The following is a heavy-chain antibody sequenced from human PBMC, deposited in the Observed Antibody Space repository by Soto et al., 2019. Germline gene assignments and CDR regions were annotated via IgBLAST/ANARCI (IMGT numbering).Heavy chain of an antibody. V-gene: IGHV1-58*01. Sequence: MQLVQSGPEVKKPGTSVKVSCKASGFTFSTSAVQRVRQARGQRPEWMGWIVGGSGNTNYAQNSQERVIITRDMSTSTVYMELSSLRSDATAVYCWAARRSGLCGMDVWGQGTTVTVSS. CDR2: IVGGSGNT. CDR1: GFTFSTSA. J-gene: IGHJ6*02. D-gene: IGHD1-26*01. CDR3: AARRSGLCGMDV.